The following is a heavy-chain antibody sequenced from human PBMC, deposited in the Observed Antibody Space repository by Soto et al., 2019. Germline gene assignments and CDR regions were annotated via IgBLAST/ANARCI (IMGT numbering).Heavy chain of an antibody. V-gene: IGHV4-4*02. CDR3: ARDRGNYDFWSGDYYHYGMDV. CDR2: IYHSGST. J-gene: IGHJ6*02. D-gene: IGHD3-3*01. CDR1: GGSISSSNW. Sequence: SETLSLTCAVSGGSISSSNWWSWVRQPPGKGLEWIGEIYHSGSTNYNPSLKSRVTISVDKSKNQFSLKLSSVTAADTAVYYCARDRGNYDFWSGDYYHYGMDVWGQGTTVTVSS.